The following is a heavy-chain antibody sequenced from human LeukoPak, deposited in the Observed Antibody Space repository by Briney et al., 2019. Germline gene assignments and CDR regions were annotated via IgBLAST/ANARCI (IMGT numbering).Heavy chain of an antibody. J-gene: IGHJ4*02. V-gene: IGHV4-59*01. Sequence: PSESLSLTCTVSGGSIINYYWSWIRQPPGKGLEWIGYIYYSGSTNYNPSLKSRVSISVATSKNQFSLKLPSVTAADTAVYYCARARHSSIYYFDYWGQGTLVTVSS. CDR3: ARARHSSIYYFDY. D-gene: IGHD6-6*01. CDR2: IYYSGST. CDR1: GGSIINYY.